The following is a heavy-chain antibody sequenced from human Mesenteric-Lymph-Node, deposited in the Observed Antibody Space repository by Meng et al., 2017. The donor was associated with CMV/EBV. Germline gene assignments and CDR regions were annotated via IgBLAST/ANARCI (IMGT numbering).Heavy chain of an antibody. J-gene: IGHJ4*02. Sequence: GESLKISCAASGFTFSSYWMHWVRQAPGKGLVWVSRIKGDGSSTSYVDSVKGRFTISRDNAKNTLYLQMNNLRAEDTAVFYCVRDGVGAPPFDYWGQGTLVTVSS. CDR1: GFTFSSYW. CDR3: VRDGVGAPPFDY. CDR2: IKGDGSST. D-gene: IGHD1-26*01. V-gene: IGHV3-74*01.